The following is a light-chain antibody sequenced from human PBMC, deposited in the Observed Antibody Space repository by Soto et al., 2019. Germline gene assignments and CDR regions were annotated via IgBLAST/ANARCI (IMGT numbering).Light chain of an antibody. CDR1: QSVSSY. J-gene: IGKJ1*01. CDR2: DAS. CDR3: QQYGSSPS. V-gene: IGKV3-11*01. Sequence: EIVLTQSPATLSLSPGERATLSCRASQSVSSYLAWYQQKPGQAPRLLIYDASTRATGIPARFSGSGSGTDFTLTITSLEPEDFAVYYCQQYGSSPSFGQGTKVDI.